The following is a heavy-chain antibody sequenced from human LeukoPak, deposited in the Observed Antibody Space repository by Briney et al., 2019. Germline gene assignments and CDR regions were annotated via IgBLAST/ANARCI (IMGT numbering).Heavy chain of an antibody. Sequence: PSETLSPTCAVYGGSFSGYYWSWIRQPPGKGLEWIGEINHSGSTNYNPSLKSRVTISVDTSKNQFSLKLSSVTAADTAVYYCARHHYDSSGYYFVDYWGQGTLVTVSS. D-gene: IGHD3-22*01. J-gene: IGHJ4*02. CDR2: INHSGST. V-gene: IGHV4-34*01. CDR1: GGSFSGYY. CDR3: ARHHYDSSGYYFVDY.